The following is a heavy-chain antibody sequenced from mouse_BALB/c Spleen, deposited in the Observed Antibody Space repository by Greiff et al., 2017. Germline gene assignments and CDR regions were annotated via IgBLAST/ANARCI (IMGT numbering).Heavy chain of an antibody. D-gene: IGHD2-1*01. CDR2: ISYSGST. CDR1: GYSITSDYA. CDR3: ARFLYGNFSMDY. V-gene: IGHV3-2*02. J-gene: IGHJ4*01. Sequence: EVKLVESGPGLVKPSQSLSLTCTVTGYSITSDYAWNWIRKFPGNKLEGMGYISYSGSTSYNPSLKSRISITRDTSKNQFFLQLNSVTTEDTATYYVARFLYGNFSMDYWGQGTSVTVSS.